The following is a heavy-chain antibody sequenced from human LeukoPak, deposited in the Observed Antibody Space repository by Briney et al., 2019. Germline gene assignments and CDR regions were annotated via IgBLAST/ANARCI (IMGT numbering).Heavy chain of an antibody. CDR2: VFYSGST. CDR1: GGSISSGDYY. J-gene: IGHJ3*02. Sequence: PSETLSLTCTVSGGSISSGDYYWSWIRQPPGKGLEWIGYVFYSGSTYYNPSLKSRVTTSVDTSKNQFYLKLSSVTAADAAVYYCARDPKYARYEVGLDIWGHGTMVTVSS. CDR3: ARDPKYARYEVGLDI. V-gene: IGHV4-30-4*08. D-gene: IGHD2-8*01.